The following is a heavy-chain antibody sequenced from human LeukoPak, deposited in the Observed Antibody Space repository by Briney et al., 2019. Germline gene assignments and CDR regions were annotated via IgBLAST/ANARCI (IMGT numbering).Heavy chain of an antibody. Sequence: SETLSLTCTVSGGSISSSSYYWGWIRQPPGKGREWIGSIYYSGRTHYNPSLKSRVNISVDTPKNQFSLKLSSVSAADTAVYCCARPSAVAVYDYWGQGTLVTVSS. V-gene: IGHV4-39*01. CDR1: GGSISSSSYY. J-gene: IGHJ4*02. D-gene: IGHD6-19*01. CDR2: IYYSGRT. CDR3: ARPSAVAVYDY.